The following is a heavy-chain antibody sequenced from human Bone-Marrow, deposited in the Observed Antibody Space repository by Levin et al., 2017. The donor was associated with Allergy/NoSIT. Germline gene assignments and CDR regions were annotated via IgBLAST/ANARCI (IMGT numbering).Heavy chain of an antibody. CDR2: IDPTRGAT. CDR3: ARGGASSNDY. D-gene: IGHD6-13*01. V-gene: IGHV1-2*02. Sequence: ASVKVSCSVSGYTFSDYYIHWIRQTPGQGLEWIGWIDPTRGATQFAEKFHARVVLTRDSSLSTAYMELGKLRSDDTALYYCARGGASSNDYWGQGTLVTVSS. CDR1: GYTFSDYY. J-gene: IGHJ4*02.